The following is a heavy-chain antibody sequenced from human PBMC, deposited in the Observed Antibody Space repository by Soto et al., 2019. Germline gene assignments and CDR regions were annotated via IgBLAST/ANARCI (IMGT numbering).Heavy chain of an antibody. CDR2: ISGSSGST. Sequence: EVQLLESGGGLVQPGGSLRLSCAGSGFSFRNYAMSWVRQAPGKGLEWVSSISGSSGSTYYADSVKGRFTVSRDNSKYTLFLQLDSLRAEDTGVYYCAKDPRHYDVLTGHYYYYGMEVWGQGTTVTVSS. D-gene: IGHD3-9*01. J-gene: IGHJ6*02. CDR3: AKDPRHYDVLTGHYYYYGMEV. V-gene: IGHV3-23*01. CDR1: GFSFRNYA.